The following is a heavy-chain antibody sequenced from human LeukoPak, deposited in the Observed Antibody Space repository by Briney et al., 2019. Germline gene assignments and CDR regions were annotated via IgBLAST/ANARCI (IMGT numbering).Heavy chain of an antibody. D-gene: IGHD2/OR15-2a*01. CDR3: VSFYETY. CDR1: GNYW. CDR2: INSDGSWT. V-gene: IGHV3-74*01. Sequence: GGSLRLSCAASGNYWMHWVRQVPGKGLVWVSHINSDGSWTSYADSVKGRFTISKDNVKNTVYLQMNSLRAEDTAVYYCVSFYETYWGRGTLVTVSS. J-gene: IGHJ4*02.